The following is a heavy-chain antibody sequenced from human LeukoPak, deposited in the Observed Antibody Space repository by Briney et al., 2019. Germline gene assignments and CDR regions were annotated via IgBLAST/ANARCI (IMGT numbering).Heavy chain of an antibody. J-gene: IGHJ4*02. D-gene: IGHD3-10*01. CDR2: IYYSGST. CDR3: ASREVRGGYGVDY. Sequence: SETLSLTCTVSGGSISSYYWSWIRQPPGKGLEWNGYIYYSGSTNYNPSLKSRVTISVDTSKNQFSLKLSSVTAADTAVYYCASREVRGGYGVDYWGQGALVTVSS. CDR1: GGSISSYY. V-gene: IGHV4-59*08.